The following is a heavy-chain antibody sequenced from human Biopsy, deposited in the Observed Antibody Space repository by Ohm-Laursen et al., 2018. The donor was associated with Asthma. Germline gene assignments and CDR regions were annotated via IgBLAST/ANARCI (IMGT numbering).Heavy chain of an antibody. Sequence: SLRLSCSASGFTFDDYAMHWVRQAPGKGLEWVSGISWNSGSIGYADSVKGRFTISRDNAKNSLYLQMNSLRAEDTALYYCAKGEWELLEANFDYWGQGALVTVSS. D-gene: IGHD1-26*01. V-gene: IGHV3-9*01. CDR3: AKGEWELLEANFDY. CDR2: ISWNSGSI. CDR1: GFTFDDYA. J-gene: IGHJ4*02.